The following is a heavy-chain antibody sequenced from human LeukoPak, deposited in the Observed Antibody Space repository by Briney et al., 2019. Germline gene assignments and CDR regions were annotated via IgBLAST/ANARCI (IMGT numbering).Heavy chain of an antibody. CDR1: GYTFTGYY. D-gene: IGHD3-9*01. J-gene: IGHJ6*02. V-gene: IGHV1-69*13. Sequence: SVKVSCKASGYTFTGYYIHWVRQAPGQGLEWMGGIIPIFGTANYAQKFQGRVTITADESTSTAYMELSSLRSEDTAVYYCARECERYFDWSPPPGHYGMDVWGQGTTVTVSS. CDR2: IIPIFGTA. CDR3: ARECERYFDWSPPPGHYGMDV.